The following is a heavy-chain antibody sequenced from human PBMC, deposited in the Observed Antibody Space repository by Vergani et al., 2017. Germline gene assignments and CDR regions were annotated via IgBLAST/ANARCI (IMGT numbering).Heavy chain of an antibody. D-gene: IGHD6-19*01. CDR3: ASHIEVATRGLGDV. CDR1: GFTFSSYA. V-gene: IGHV3-23*01. J-gene: IGHJ6*04. Sequence: EVQLLESGGGLVQPGGSLRLSCAASGFTFSSYAMTWVRQAPGKGLEWVSATGGSGGDTYNADSVKGRFTISRDNSKNTLSLQMNSLRAEDTAVYYCASHIEVATRGLGDVWGKGTTVTVSS. CDR2: TGGSGGDT.